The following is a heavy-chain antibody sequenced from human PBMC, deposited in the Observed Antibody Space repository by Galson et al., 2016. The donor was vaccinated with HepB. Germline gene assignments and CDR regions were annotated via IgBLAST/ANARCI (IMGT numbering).Heavy chain of an antibody. J-gene: IGHJ6*04. D-gene: IGHD6-13*01. CDR2: IYFTGNT. Sequence: SETLSLTCTVSGGSINSNSYFREWIRQAPGKGLEWIGNIYFTGNTDYNPSLKSRVIIAADTSKNQFSLKVRSVTAADTAIYYCARRISSSRIHYGMDVWGTATTVVGSS. V-gene: IGHV4-39*01. CDR3: ARRISSSRIHYGMDV. CDR1: GGSINSNSYF.